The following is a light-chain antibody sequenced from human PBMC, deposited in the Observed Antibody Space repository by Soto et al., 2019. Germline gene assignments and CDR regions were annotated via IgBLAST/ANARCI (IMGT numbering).Light chain of an antibody. Sequence: QSALTQPASVSGSPGQSITISCTGTSSDVGLYNLVSWYQQLPGKAPKLIIYEVNERPSGISDRFSGSKSGNTASLTISGLQDEAEADYYCCSYVGSSILMFGGGTKLNVL. CDR3: CSYVGSSILM. J-gene: IGLJ3*02. V-gene: IGLV2-23*02. CDR2: EVN. CDR1: SSDVGLYNL.